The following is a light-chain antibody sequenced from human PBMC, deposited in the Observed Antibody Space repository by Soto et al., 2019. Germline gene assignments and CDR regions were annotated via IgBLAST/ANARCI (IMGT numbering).Light chain of an antibody. J-gene: IGKJ4*01. Sequence: EIVMTQSPATLSVSPGERATLSCRASQSVNIYLDWYHQKPGQAPRLLIFGASYRATGIPARFSGSGSGTEFNLTISSLQSEDFGVYFCQQYDDWLRLTFRGGTKVEIK. CDR3: QQYDDWLRLT. CDR1: QSVNIY. V-gene: IGKV3D-15*01. CDR2: GAS.